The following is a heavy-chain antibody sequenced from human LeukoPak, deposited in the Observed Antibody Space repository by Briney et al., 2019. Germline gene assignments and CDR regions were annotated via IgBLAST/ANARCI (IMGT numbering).Heavy chain of an antibody. V-gene: IGHV1-18*01. CDR1: GYTLSEYG. D-gene: IGHD2-8*01. J-gene: IGHJ4*02. CDR2: IMTYNGEK. Sequence: ASVKVSCKASGYTLSEYGISWVRQAPGQGLEWVGWIMTYNGEKIYSQKFQGRVTMTTDTSSGTYYMELRNLRSDDTAIYYCARDCSNGVCYPRDYWGQGTLVIVSS. CDR3: ARDCSNGVCYPRDY.